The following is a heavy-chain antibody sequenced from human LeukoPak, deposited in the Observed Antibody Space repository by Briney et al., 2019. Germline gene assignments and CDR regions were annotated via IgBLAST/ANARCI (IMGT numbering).Heavy chain of an antibody. CDR3: ARGSYYGDYFDY. CDR1: GGSISSYY. D-gene: IGHD1-26*01. Sequence: SETRSLTCTVSGGSISSYYWSWIRQPPEKGVEWIGHIYYSGSTNYNPSLKSRVTISVDTSKNQFSLKLSSVTAADTAVYYCARGSYYGDYFDYWGQGTLVTVSS. J-gene: IGHJ4*02. V-gene: IGHV4-59*01. CDR2: IYYSGST.